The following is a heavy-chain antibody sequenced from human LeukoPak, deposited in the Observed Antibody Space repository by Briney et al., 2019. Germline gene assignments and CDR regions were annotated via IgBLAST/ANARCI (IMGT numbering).Heavy chain of an antibody. CDR1: GYTFKSHG. J-gene: IGHJ4*02. V-gene: IGHV1-18*04. CDR3: AIQPNADSYGFF. CDR2: ISVYNGNT. D-gene: IGHD5-18*01. Sequence: GASVKVSCKASGYTFKSHGISWVRQAPGQGLEWMGWISVYNGNTNYAQKFQGRVTMTTDTSTSTAYMELRSLRSDDTAVYYCAIQPNADSYGFFWGLGTLVTVSS.